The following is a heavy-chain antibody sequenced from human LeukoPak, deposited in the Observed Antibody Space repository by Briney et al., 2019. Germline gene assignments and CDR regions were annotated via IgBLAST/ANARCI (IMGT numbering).Heavy chain of an antibody. D-gene: IGHD1-26*01. Sequence: GRSLRLSCAASGFTVSSNYMSWVRQAPGKGLEWVSVIYSGGSTYYADSVKGRFTISRDNSKNTLYLQMNSLRAEDTAVYYCARDRVGGGYFDYWGQGTLVTVSS. CDR2: IYSGGST. J-gene: IGHJ4*02. CDR1: GFTVSSNY. V-gene: IGHV3-53*01. CDR3: ARDRVGGGYFDY.